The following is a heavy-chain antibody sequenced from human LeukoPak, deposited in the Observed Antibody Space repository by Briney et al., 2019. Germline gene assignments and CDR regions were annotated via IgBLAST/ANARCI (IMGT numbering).Heavy chain of an antibody. CDR2: INPSGGST. D-gene: IGHD5-24*01. CDR1: GYTFTSYY. CDR3: ARDGALRDGSHAGSQYYFDY. V-gene: IGHV1-46*01. J-gene: IGHJ4*03. Sequence: ASVKVSCKASGYTFTSYYMHWVRQAPGQGLEWMGIINPSGGSTSYAQKFQGRVTMTRDMSTSTVYMELSSLRSEDTAVYYCARDGALRDGSHAGSQYYFDYWGKGTTVTISS.